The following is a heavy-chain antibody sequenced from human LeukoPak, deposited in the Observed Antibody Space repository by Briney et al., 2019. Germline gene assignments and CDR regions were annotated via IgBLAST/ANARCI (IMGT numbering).Heavy chain of an antibody. CDR3: ARDLHCSGGSCYSRWFDP. V-gene: IGHV4-39*02. CDR2: IFYSGST. D-gene: IGHD2-15*01. J-gene: IGHJ5*02. CDR1: GDSISNHHYY. Sequence: SETLSLTCTVSGDSISNHHYYWGWIRQPPGKGLEWIGSIFYSGSTYYNPSLKSRVTISADTPKNQFSLKLSSMTAADTAVYYCARDLHCSGGSCYSRWFDPWGQGTLVTVSS.